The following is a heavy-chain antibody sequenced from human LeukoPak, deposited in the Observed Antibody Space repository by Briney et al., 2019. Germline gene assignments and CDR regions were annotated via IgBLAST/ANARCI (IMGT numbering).Heavy chain of an antibody. CDR3: ARVVVPAAIMRGYYYYGMDV. J-gene: IGHJ6*02. CDR1: GYTFTSYG. D-gene: IGHD2-2*02. Sequence: ASVKVSCKASGYTFTSYGISWVRQAPGQGLEWMGWINPNSGGTNYAQKFQGRVTMTRDTSISTAYMELSRLRSDDTAVYYCARVVVPAAIMRGYYYYGMDVWGQGTTVTVSS. V-gene: IGHV1-2*02. CDR2: INPNSGGT.